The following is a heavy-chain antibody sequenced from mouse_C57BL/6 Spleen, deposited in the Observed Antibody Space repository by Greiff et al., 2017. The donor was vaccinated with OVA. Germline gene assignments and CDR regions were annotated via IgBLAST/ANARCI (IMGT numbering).Heavy chain of an antibody. D-gene: IGHD1-1*01. CDR2: ISYDGSN. J-gene: IGHJ1*03. V-gene: IGHV3-6*01. CDR1: GYSITSGYY. Sequence: ESGPGLVKPSQSLSLTCSVTGYSITSGYYWNWIRQFPGNKLEWMGYISYDGSNNYNPSLKNRISITRDTSKNQFFLKLNSVTTEDTATYYCAREEYYYGPDVWGTGTTVTVSS. CDR3: AREEYYYGPDV.